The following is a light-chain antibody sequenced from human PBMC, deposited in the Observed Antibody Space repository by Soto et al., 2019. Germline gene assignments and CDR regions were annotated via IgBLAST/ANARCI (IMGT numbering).Light chain of an antibody. CDR2: GAS. CDR3: QQYGSSRT. V-gene: IGKV3-20*01. Sequence: DSGLSQSPGTLSLSPGGGATLSCRASQTISSGSLAWYQQKPGQPPRLLIYGASSRAAGIPDRFSGSGSGTDFSLTISRLEPEDFAVYYCQQYGSSRTFGQGTKVDI. CDR1: QTISSGS. J-gene: IGKJ1*01.